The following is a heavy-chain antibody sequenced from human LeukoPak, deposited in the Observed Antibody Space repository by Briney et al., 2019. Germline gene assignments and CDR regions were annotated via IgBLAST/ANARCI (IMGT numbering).Heavy chain of an antibody. V-gene: IGHV1-2*02. CDR3: AGGSAVVGGGGPLFDY. D-gene: IGHD4-23*01. CDR2: INPNSGGT. CDR1: GYTFNDYY. Sequence: ASVKVSCKASGYTFNDYYIHWVRPAPGQGLEWMGWINPNSGGTNYAQKFEGRVTMTRDSSISTAYMELNRLRSDDTAVYYCAGGSAVVGGGGPLFDYWGQGTLVTVSS. J-gene: IGHJ4*02.